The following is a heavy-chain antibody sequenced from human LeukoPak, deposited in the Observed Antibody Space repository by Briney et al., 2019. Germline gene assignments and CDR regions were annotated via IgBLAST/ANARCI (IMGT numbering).Heavy chain of an antibody. D-gene: IGHD3-22*01. V-gene: IGHV3-48*01. CDR3: ARGSTYYDSSGQVPFDY. CDR2: ISCSSSTI. J-gene: IGHJ4*02. CDR1: GFTFSTYS. Sequence: GGSLRLSCAASGFTFSTYSMNWVRQAPGKGLEWVSYISCSSSTIYYADSVKGRFTISRDNAKNSLYLQMNSLRAEDTAVYYCARGSTYYDSSGQVPFDYWGQGTLVTVSS.